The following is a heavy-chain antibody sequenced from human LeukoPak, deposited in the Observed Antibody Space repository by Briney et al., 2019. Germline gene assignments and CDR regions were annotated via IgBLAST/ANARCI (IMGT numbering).Heavy chain of an antibody. J-gene: IGHJ5*02. D-gene: IGHD6-13*01. CDR2: ISGSGDST. CDR3: AHPTEYSSSWYGNWFDP. CDR1: GFTFSAYA. Sequence: GGSLRLSCSASGFTFSAYAMTWVRQAPGKGLEWVSGISGSGDSTYYADSVKGRFSISRDNSKNTLYLQMNSLRAEDTAVYYCAHPTEYSSSWYGNWFDPWGQGTLVTVSS. V-gene: IGHV3-23*01.